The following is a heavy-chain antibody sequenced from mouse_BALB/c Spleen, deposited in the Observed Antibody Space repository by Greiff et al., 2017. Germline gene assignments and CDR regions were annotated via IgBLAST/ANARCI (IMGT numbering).Heavy chain of an antibody. CDR2: IDPENGNT. CDR1: GFNIKDYY. J-gene: IGHJ4*01. Sequence: VQLQQSGAELVRPGALVKLSCKASGFNIKDYYMHWVKQRPEQGLEWIGWIDPENGNTIYDPKFQGKASITADTSSNTAYLQLSSLTSEDTAVYYCARWGGKDYYAMDYWGQGTSVTVSS. V-gene: IGHV14-1*02. D-gene: IGHD2-1*01. CDR3: ARWGGKDYYAMDY.